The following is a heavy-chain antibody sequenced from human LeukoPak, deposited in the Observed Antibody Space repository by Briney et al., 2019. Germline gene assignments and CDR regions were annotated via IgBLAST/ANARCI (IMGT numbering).Heavy chain of an antibody. CDR2: IYHSGST. CDR1: GYSISSGYY. CDR3: ARGVVGVVAAIRGAFDI. V-gene: IGHV4-38-2*01. D-gene: IGHD2-15*01. J-gene: IGHJ3*02. Sequence: SETLSLICAVSGYSISSGYYWGWIRQPPGKGLEWIGSIYHSGSTHYNPSLKSRVTISVDTSKNQFSLKLSSVTAADTAVYYCARGVVGVVAAIRGAFDIWGQGTMVTVSS.